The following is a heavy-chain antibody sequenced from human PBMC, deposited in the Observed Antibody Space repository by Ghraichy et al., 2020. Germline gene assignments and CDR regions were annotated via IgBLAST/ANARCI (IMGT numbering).Heavy chain of an antibody. V-gene: IGHV4-39*02. CDR3: AREDRGGLLQKSFDP. D-gene: IGHD5-24*01. Sequence: GSLRLSCTVSGGSISSSSYYWGWIRQPPGKGLEWIGSIYYSGSTYYNPSLKSRVTISVDTSKNQFSLKLSSVTAADTAVYYCAREDRGGLLQKSFDPWGQGTLVTVSS. CDR1: GGSISSSSYY. J-gene: IGHJ5*02. CDR2: IYYSGST.